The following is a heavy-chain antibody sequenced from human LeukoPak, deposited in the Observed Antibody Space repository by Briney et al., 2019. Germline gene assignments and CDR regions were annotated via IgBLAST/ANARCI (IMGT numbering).Heavy chain of an antibody. Sequence: SETLSLTCTVSGDSISSTNYYWGWIRQPPGKGLEWIASIYYSGSTYYNPSLKSRVTISMHTSKSQYSLEVTSVTAADTAVYFCARGLRDSSSFLSDYYFGLDVWGQGTTVTVSS. D-gene: IGHD3-22*01. CDR1: GDSISSTNYY. V-gene: IGHV4-39*07. CDR2: IYYSGST. J-gene: IGHJ6*02. CDR3: ARGLRDSSSFLSDYYFGLDV.